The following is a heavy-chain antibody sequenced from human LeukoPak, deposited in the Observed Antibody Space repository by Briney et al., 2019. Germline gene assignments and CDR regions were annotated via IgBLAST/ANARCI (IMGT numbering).Heavy chain of an antibody. J-gene: IGHJ4*02. CDR3: ARGVFYYDTSGRGYYFDY. CDR2: IYTSGGT. V-gene: IGHV4-4*07. Sequence: SETLSHTCTVSGGSIGSYYWSWIRQPAGKGLEWIGRIYTSGGTVYNPSLKSRVTMSVDTSKNQFSLKLSSVTAADTAVYYCARGVFYYDTSGRGYYFDYWGQGTLVTVSS. CDR1: GGSIGSYY. D-gene: IGHD3-22*01.